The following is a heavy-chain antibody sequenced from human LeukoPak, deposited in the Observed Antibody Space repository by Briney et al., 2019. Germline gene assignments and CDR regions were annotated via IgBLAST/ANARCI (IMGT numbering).Heavy chain of an antibody. Sequence: GGSLRLSCAVSGFTFISYGMQGVRQAPGKGLAWVSRINTDGICTTYADSVKGRFTISRDNAKNTLYLKMNSLRSEDTAVYYCARELPREVTLDYWGQGTLVTVSS. CDR1: GFTFISYG. CDR2: INTDGICT. J-gene: IGHJ4*01. D-gene: IGHD2-21*02. CDR3: ARELPREVTLDY. V-gene: IGHV3-74*01.